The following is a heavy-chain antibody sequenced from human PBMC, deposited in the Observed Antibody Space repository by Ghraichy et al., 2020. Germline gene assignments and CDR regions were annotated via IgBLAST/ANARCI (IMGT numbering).Heavy chain of an antibody. Sequence: SETLSLTCTVSGGSISSSSYYWGWIRQPPGKGLEWIGSIYYSGSTYYNPSLKSRVTISVDTSKNQFSLKLSSVTAADTAVYYCARSPRLSLVIDAFDIWGQGTMVTVSS. CDR2: IYYSGST. CDR1: GGSISSSSYY. D-gene: IGHD4-23*01. J-gene: IGHJ3*02. V-gene: IGHV4-39*01. CDR3: ARSPRLSLVIDAFDI.